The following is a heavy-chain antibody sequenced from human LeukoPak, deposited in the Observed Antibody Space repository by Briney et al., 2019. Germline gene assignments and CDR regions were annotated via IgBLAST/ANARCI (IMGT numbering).Heavy chain of an antibody. D-gene: IGHD4-17*01. J-gene: IGHJ3*02. CDR1: GDSISSGYY. CDR2: IYHSGST. Sequence: SETLSLTCTVSGDSISSGYYWAWIRQPPGKGLEWIGSIYHSGSTYYNPSLKSRVTISVDTSKNQFSLKLSSVTAADTAVYYCARDGDYDFLHDAFDIWGHGTMVTVSS. CDR3: ARDGDYDFLHDAFDI. V-gene: IGHV4-38-2*02.